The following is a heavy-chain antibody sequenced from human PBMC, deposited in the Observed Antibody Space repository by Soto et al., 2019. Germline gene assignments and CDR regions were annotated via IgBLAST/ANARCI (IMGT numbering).Heavy chain of an antibody. CDR2: IIPIFGTA. CDR3: ARARKYQLYPPAFYYYGMDV. CDR1: GGTFSSYA. Sequence: QVQLVQSGAEVKKPGSSVKVSCKASGGTFSSYAISWVRQAPGQGLEWMGGIIPIFGTANYAQKFQGRVTITADESTSTAYMELISLRSEDTAVYYCARARKYQLYPPAFYYYGMDVWGQGTTVTVSS. V-gene: IGHV1-69*12. D-gene: IGHD2-2*01. J-gene: IGHJ6*02.